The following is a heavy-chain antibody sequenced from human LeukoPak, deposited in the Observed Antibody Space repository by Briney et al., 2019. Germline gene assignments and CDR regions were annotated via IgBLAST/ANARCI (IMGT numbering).Heavy chain of an antibody. CDR1: GGSFSGYY. CDR3: ARHWKVGSCSRVCWFDP. D-gene: IGHD6-13*01. Sequence: SETLSLTCAVYGGSFSGYYWSWIRQPPGKGLEWIGEINHSGSTNYNPSLKSRVTISVDTSKNQFSLKLSSVTAADTAVYYCARHWKVGSCSRVCWFDPWGQGTLVTVSS. J-gene: IGHJ5*02. CDR2: INHSGST. V-gene: IGHV4-34*01.